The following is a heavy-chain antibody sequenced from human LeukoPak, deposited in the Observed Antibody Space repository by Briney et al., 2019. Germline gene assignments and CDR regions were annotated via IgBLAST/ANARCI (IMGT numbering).Heavy chain of an antibody. J-gene: IGHJ4*02. V-gene: IGHV1-18*01. Sequence: ASVKVSCKASGYTFTSYGISWVRQAPGQGLEWMGWISAYNGNTNYAQKLQGRVTMTTDTSTSTAYMGLRSLRSDDTAVYYCARDTGWYSSGWFLDYWGQETLVTVSS. D-gene: IGHD6-19*01. CDR3: ARDTGWYSSGWFLDY. CDR2: ISAYNGNT. CDR1: GYTFTSYG.